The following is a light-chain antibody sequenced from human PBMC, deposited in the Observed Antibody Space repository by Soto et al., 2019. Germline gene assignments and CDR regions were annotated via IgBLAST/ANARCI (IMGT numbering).Light chain of an antibody. CDR1: QTISSW. Sequence: IHMTQSSSTLSAFVGYRVTLTCRAIQTISSWLAWYQQKPGTAPKLLIYKASTLKSGVPSRFSGSGYGTDFNLTISSLQTEELTTYYCQQSYSTSVTFGQGTRLEIK. J-gene: IGKJ5*01. CDR3: QQSYSTSVT. V-gene: IGKV1-5*03. CDR2: KAS.